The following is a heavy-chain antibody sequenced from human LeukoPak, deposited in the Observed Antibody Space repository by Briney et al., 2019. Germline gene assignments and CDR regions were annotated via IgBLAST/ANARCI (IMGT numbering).Heavy chain of an antibody. J-gene: IGHJ6*02. CDR1: GFTFSNYA. CDR2: ISNTGSDT. V-gene: IGHV3-23*01. D-gene: IGHD3-10*01. CDR3: AKVPYSDYGSGRPPLDV. Sequence: GGSLRLSCAASGFTFSNYAMSWVRQAPGKGLEWVSTISNTGSDTYYADSVKGRFTISRDNSENTLYLQMNNLRAEDTAIHYCAKVPYSDYGSGRPPLDVWGQGSTVAVSS.